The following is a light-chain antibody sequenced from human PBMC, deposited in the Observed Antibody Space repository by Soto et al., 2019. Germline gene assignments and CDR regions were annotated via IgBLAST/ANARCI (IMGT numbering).Light chain of an antibody. V-gene: IGKV1-12*01. CDR1: QGITSW. J-gene: IGKJ4*01. CDR3: QQTNTFPLT. CDR2: RAS. Sequence: DIQMTQSPSSVSASVGDRVTITCRASQGITSWLAWYQQKPVKAPKLLIYRASNLQSGVPSRFSGSGNGTDFTLYIIGLQHADFATYYCQQTNTFPLTFGGGTKVEIK.